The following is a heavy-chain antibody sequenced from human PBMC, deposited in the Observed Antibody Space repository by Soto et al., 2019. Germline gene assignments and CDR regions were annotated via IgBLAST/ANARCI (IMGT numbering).Heavy chain of an antibody. CDR3: AGHDYGDNWFDP. CDR1: GGSISSYY. CDR2: ICYSGST. D-gene: IGHD4-17*01. Sequence: SETLSLTCTVSGGSISSYYWSWIRQPPGKGLEWIGYICYSGSTNYNPSLKSRVTISVDTSKNQFSLKLSSVTAADTAVYYCAGHDYGDNWFDPWGQGTLVTVSS. V-gene: IGHV4-59*01. J-gene: IGHJ5*02.